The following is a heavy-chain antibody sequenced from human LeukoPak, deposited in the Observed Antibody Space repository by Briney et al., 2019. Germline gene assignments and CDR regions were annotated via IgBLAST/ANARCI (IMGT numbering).Heavy chain of an antibody. V-gene: IGHV1-24*01. CDR3: ATASRSGWPYFDY. CDR1: GYTLTELS. CDR2: FDPEDGET. Sequence: GASVRVSCKVSGYTLTELSMHWVRQAPGKGLEWRGGFDPEDGETIYAQKFQGRVTMTEDTSTDTAYMELSSLRSEDTAVYYCATASRSGWPYFDYWGQGTLVTVSS. D-gene: IGHD6-19*01. J-gene: IGHJ4*02.